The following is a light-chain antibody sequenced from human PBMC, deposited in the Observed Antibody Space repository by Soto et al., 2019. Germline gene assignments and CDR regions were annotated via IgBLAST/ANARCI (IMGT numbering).Light chain of an antibody. V-gene: IGKV3-20*01. CDR2: RTS. CDR3: HQYYSSPTT. Sequence: EIVMTQSPATLSVSPGERATLSCRASQSVSSNLAWYQQKPGQAPRLLMFRTSSRATGIPDRFSGSGSGTDFTLTIDRLEPEDFAVYYCHQYYSSPTTFGGGTKVDIK. CDR1: QSVSSN. J-gene: IGKJ4*01.